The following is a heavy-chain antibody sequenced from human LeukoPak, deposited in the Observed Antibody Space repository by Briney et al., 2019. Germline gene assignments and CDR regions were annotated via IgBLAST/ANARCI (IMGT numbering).Heavy chain of an antibody. V-gene: IGHV4-34*01. J-gene: IGHJ3*02. D-gene: IGHD3-22*01. CDR2: INHSGST. CDR1: GGSFSGYY. Sequence: AETLPHICAVYGGSFSGYYWSWIRQPPGKGLEWIGEINHSGSTNYNPSLKSRVTISVDTSKNQFSLKLSSVTAADTAVYYCARSQLDSREGAFDIWGQGTMVTVSS. CDR3: ARSQLDSREGAFDI.